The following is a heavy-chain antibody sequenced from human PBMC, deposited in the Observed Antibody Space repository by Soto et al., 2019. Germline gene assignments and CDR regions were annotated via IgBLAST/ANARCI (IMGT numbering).Heavy chain of an antibody. V-gene: IGHV4-31*03. J-gene: IGHJ4*02. CDR2: IHYSGST. CDR3: ARGTRSGYSGYVSFDY. Sequence: QVQLQESGPGLVKPSQTLSLTCTVSGGSISSGGYYWSWIRQHPGKGLEWIGYIHYSGSTYYNPSIKSRVTISVDTSKNQFSLKLSSVTAADTAVYYCARGTRSGYSGYVSFDYCGQGTLVTVSS. D-gene: IGHD5-12*01. CDR1: GGSISSGGYY.